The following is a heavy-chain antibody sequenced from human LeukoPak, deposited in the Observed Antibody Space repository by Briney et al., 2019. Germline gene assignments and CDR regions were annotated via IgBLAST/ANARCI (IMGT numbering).Heavy chain of an antibody. CDR2: ISSNGGST. Sequence: ASVKVSCKASGYTFTGYYMHWVRQAPGKGLEYVSAISSNGGSTYYANSVKGRFTISRDNSKNTLYLQMGSLRAEDMAVYYCARGSIAALDYWGQGTLVTVSS. CDR3: ARGSIAALDY. D-gene: IGHD6-6*01. CDR1: GYTFTGYY. V-gene: IGHV3-64*01. J-gene: IGHJ4*02.